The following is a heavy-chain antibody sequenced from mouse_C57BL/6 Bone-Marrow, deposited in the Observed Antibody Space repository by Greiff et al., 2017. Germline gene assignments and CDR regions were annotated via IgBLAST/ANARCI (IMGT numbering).Heavy chain of an antibody. J-gene: IGHJ3*01. Sequence: QVQLKQSGPGLVQPSQSLSITCTVSGFSLTSYGVHWVRQSPGKGLEWLGVIWSGGSTDYNAAFISRLSISKDNSKSQVFFKMNSLQADDTAIYYCARAYYSNWGFAYWVQGTLVTVSA. CDR2: IWSGGST. CDR1: GFSLTSYG. CDR3: ARAYYSNWGFAY. D-gene: IGHD2-5*01. V-gene: IGHV2-2*01.